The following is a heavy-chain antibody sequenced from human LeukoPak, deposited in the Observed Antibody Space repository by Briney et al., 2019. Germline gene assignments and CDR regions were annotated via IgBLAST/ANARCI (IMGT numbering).Heavy chain of an antibody. CDR3: ARCFGTAHFDY. CDR1: GFTFSSYS. Sequence: GGSLRLSCAASGFTFSSYSMNWVRQAPGKGLEWVSSISSSSYIYYADSVKGRFTISRDNAKNSLYLQMNSLRAEDTAVYYCARCFGTAHFDYWGQGTLVTVSS. J-gene: IGHJ4*02. V-gene: IGHV3-21*01. CDR2: ISSSSYI. D-gene: IGHD3-3*01.